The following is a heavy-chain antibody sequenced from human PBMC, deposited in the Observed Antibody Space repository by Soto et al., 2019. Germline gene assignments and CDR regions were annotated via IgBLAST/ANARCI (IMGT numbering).Heavy chain of an antibody. CDR3: ARGPFSLYSADFG. CDR1: GYTFTSYA. Sequence: QVQLVQSGAEMRKPGASVMVSCKASGYTFTSYAMNWVRQAPGQRLEWMGWINGGNGDTKYSQRFQERVTITGATSANKVYMELSTLKSEDTAIYYCARGPFSLYSADFGWGRGPPVTVSS. CDR2: INGGNGDT. D-gene: IGHD3-10*01. J-gene: IGHJ4*02. V-gene: IGHV1-3*01.